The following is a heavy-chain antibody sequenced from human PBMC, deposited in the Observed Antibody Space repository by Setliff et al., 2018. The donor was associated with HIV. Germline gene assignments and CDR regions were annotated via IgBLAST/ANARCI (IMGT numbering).Heavy chain of an antibody. V-gene: IGHV1-69*13. J-gene: IGHJ5*02. CDR3: ARDGPIAAAGTEGLWFDP. Sequence: ASVKVSCKASGGTFSSYAISWVRQAPGQGLEWMGGIIPIFGTANYAQKFQGRVTITADESTSTAYMELSSLRSEATAVYYCARDGPIAAAGTEGLWFDPWGQGTLVTVSS. CDR2: IIPIFGTA. D-gene: IGHD6-13*01. CDR1: GGTFSSYA.